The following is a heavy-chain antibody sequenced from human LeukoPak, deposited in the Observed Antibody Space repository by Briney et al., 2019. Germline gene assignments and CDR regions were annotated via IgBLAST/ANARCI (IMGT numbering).Heavy chain of an antibody. V-gene: IGHV3-74*01. CDR3: ARGYSSGLHFDY. Sequence: VQPGGSLRPSCAGPGFTPSSYWMDLVRQVPGKGLVWVSRIKSDGSDTRYADSVKGRFTISRDNAKNTLYLQMNSLRAEDTAVYYCARGYSSGLHFDYWGQGTLVTVSS. CDR1: GFTPSSYW. D-gene: IGHD6-19*01. CDR2: IKSDGSDT. J-gene: IGHJ4*02.